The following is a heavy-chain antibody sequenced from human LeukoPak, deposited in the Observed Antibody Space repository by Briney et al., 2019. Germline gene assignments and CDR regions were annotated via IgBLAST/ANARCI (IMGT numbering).Heavy chain of an antibody. V-gene: IGHV3-7*01. Sequence: GGPLRLSCAACGFTFSSYWMSWVRQAPGKGLEWVANIKQDGSEKYYVDSVKGRFTISRDNAKNSLYLQMNSLRAEDTAVYYCARSKTTVSWFDPWGQGTLVTVSS. CDR3: ARSKTTVSWFDP. CDR1: GFTFSSYW. CDR2: IKQDGSEK. J-gene: IGHJ5*02. D-gene: IGHD4-17*01.